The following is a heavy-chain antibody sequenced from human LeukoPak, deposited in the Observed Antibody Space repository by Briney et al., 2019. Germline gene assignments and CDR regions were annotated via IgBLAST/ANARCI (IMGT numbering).Heavy chain of an antibody. Sequence: EASVKVSCKASVYTFTSYDINWVRQATGQGLEWMGGCDPEDGETIYAQKFQGRVTMTEDTSTDTAYMELSSLRSEDTAVYYCATGVWSGGYSYGPFDYWGQGTLVTVSS. CDR1: VYTFTSYD. J-gene: IGHJ4*02. CDR2: CDPEDGET. D-gene: IGHD5-18*01. CDR3: ATGVWSGGYSYGPFDY. V-gene: IGHV1-24*01.